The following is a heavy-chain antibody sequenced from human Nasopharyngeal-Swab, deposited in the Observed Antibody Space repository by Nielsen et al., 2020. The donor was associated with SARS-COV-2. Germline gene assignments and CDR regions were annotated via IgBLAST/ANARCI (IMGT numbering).Heavy chain of an antibody. CDR1: GGSISSYY. CDR3: ARSGYCSSTSCYPVGYMDV. J-gene: IGHJ6*03. V-gene: IGHV4-59*08. Sequence: SETLSLTCTVSGGSISSYYWSWIRQPPGKGLEWIGYIYYSGSTNYNPSLKSRVTISVDTSKNQFSLKLSSVTAADTAVYYCARSGYCSSTSCYPVGYMDVWGKGTAVTVSS. D-gene: IGHD2-2*01. CDR2: IYYSGST.